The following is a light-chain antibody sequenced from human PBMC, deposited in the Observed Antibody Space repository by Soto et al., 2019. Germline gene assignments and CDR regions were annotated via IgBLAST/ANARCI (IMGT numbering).Light chain of an antibody. CDR3: QQYNSYSGLT. CDR1: QSISSW. V-gene: IGKV1-5*03. Sequence: DIQMTQSPSTLSASVGDRVTITCRASQSISSWLAWYQQKPGKAPKLLIHTAATLDSGVPSRLSCSGSGTQFTLTISSLQPDDFATYYCQQYNSYSGLTFGGGTKVEIK. CDR2: TAA. J-gene: IGKJ4*01.